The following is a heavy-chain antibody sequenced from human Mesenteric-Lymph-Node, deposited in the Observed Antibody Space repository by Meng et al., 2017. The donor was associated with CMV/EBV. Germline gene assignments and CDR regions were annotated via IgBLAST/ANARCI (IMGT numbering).Heavy chain of an antibody. V-gene: IGHV3-21*06. D-gene: IGHD6-19*01. CDR3: ARVVHSSAWYPFDY. CDR2: ISSSSGYI. CDR1: GFTFSKYS. Sequence: GGSLRLSCAASGFTFSKYSMNWVRQAPGKGLEWVSSISSSSGYIYYADSVKGRFTISRDNAWNSLYLQMNSLRVEDTALYYCARVVHSSAWYPFDYWGRGTLVTVSS. J-gene: IGHJ4*02.